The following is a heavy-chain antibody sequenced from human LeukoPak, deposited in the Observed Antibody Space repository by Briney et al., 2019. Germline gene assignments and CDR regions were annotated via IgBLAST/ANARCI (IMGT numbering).Heavy chain of an antibody. D-gene: IGHD2-2*01. CDR1: GGSISSSGYY. Sequence: PSETLSLTCTVSGGSISSSGYYWGWIRQPPGKGLEWMGSIFHSGSTYYNPSLKSRVTISVDTSRDQFSLKLSSLTAADTAVYYCARRGCSSISCQPPRYYYYQMDVWGKGTTVTVSS. CDR3: ARRGCSSISCQPPRYYYYQMDV. J-gene: IGHJ6*03. CDR2: IFHSGST. V-gene: IGHV4-39*01.